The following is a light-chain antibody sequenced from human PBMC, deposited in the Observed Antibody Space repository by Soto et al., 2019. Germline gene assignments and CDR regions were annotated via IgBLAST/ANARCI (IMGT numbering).Light chain of an antibody. CDR3: QLYDSSSYT. J-gene: IGKJ2*01. CDR2: GAS. CDR1: QSITSSY. Sequence: EIVLTQSPGTLSLSPGERATLSCRASQSITSSYLTWYQQKPGQAPRLLIYGASRRATDIPDRFSGSGSGTDFTLTISRLEPEDFAVYYCQLYDSSSYTFGQGTKSEIK. V-gene: IGKV3-20*01.